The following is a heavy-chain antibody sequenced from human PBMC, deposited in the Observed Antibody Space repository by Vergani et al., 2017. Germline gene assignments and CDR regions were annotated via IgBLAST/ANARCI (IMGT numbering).Heavy chain of an antibody. Sequence: QVQLVQSGTEVKKPGASVKVSCKASGYTFTTYGISWVRQAPGQGLEWMGWISASNGNTNYAQKLLGRVTMTTDRSTSTAYMELRSLRSDDTAVYYCARDALVVVAATFSGGSWFDPWGQGTLVTVSS. J-gene: IGHJ5*02. CDR1: GYTFTTYG. V-gene: IGHV1-18*01. CDR3: ARDALVVVAATFSGGSWFDP. D-gene: IGHD2-15*01. CDR2: ISASNGNT.